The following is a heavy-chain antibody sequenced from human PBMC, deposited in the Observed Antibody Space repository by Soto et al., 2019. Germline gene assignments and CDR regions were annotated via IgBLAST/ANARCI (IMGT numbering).Heavy chain of an antibody. D-gene: IGHD3-16*02. CDR2: IIPIFGTA. CDR3: ARGPPADYVWGSYRPWDY. V-gene: IGHV1-69*13. Sequence: SVKVSCKASGGTFSSYAISWVRQAPGQGLEWMGGIIPIFGTANYAQKFQGRVTITADESTSTAYMELSSLRSEDTAVYYCARGPPADYVWGSYRPWDYWGQGTLVTVS. CDR1: GGTFSSYA. J-gene: IGHJ4*02.